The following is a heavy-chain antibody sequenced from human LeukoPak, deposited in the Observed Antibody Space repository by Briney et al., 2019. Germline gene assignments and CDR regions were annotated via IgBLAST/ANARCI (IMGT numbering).Heavy chain of an antibody. CDR3: ARSTPPIGRSTYYFDY. CDR2: IYSSGTT. V-gene: IGHV3-53*01. Sequence: PGGSLRLSCVASGFTVSSNYMSWVRQAPGKGLEWVSVIYSSGTTYYADSVKGRFTISRDNSKNTLYLQMNSLRAEDTAVYYCARSTPPIGRSTYYFDYWGQGILVTVSS. D-gene: IGHD1-1*01. J-gene: IGHJ4*02. CDR1: GFTVSSNY.